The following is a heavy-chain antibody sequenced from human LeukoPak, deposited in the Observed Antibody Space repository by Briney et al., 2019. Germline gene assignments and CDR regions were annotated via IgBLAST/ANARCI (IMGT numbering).Heavy chain of an antibody. D-gene: IGHD1-1*01. CDR1: RFTFSIYW. CDR3: ASAWSY. Sequence: GGSLRLSCVASRFTFSIYWMHWVRQAPGKGLVWVSYISPDGSSTRYADSVKGRFTISRDNAKNTLYLQMNSLRAEDTAVYFCASAWSYWGQGTLVTVSS. V-gene: IGHV3-74*01. CDR2: ISPDGSST. J-gene: IGHJ4*02.